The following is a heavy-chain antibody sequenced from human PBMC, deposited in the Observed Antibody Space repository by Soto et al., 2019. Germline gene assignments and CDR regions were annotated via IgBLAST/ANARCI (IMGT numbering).Heavy chain of an antibody. J-gene: IGHJ3*02. D-gene: IGHD6-19*01. CDR3: ARGPLAGSPGWYHAFDI. CDR1: GFTFNKYN. Sequence: EVQLVESGGGLVKPGGSLRLSCVASGFTFNKYNMSWVRQAPGKGLEWVSSISGSSYFIYYPDSVRGRFTISRDSAKNSLYLQMNSLRAEDTAVYYCARGPLAGSPGWYHAFDIWGQGTTVTVSS. CDR2: ISGSSYFI. V-gene: IGHV3-21*01.